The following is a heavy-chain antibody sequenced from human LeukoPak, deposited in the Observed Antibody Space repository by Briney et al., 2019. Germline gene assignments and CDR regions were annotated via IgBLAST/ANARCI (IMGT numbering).Heavy chain of an antibody. CDR2: IYYSGST. CDR3: ARAHGSSSSNWFDP. J-gene: IGHJ5*02. V-gene: IGHV4-31*03. D-gene: IGHD6-13*01. Sequence: SETLSLTCTVSGGSISSGGYYWSWIRQHPGKGLEWIGYIYYSGSTYYNPSLKSRVTISVDTSKNQFSLKLSSVTAADTAVYYCARAHGSSSSNWFDPWGQGTLVTVSP. CDR1: GGSISSGGYY.